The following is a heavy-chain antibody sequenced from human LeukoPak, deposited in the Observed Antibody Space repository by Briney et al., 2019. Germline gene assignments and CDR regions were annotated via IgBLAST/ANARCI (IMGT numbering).Heavy chain of an antibody. CDR2: ISGSGGST. CDR3: AADIAVAGSADAFDI. V-gene: IGHV3-23*01. D-gene: IGHD6-19*01. J-gene: IGHJ3*02. CDR1: ELHA. Sequence: GGSLRLTCAASELHAMTWVRQGPGKGLEWVSAISGSGGSTYYADSVKGRFTISRDNSKSTLYLQMNSLRAEDTAVYYCAADIAVAGSADAFDIWGQGTMVTVSS.